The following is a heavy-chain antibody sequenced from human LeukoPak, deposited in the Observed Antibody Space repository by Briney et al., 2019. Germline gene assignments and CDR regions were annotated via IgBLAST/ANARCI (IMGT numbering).Heavy chain of an antibody. CDR1: GFTFSSYD. J-gene: IGHJ3*02. V-gene: IGHV3-13*01. Sequence: GGSLRLSCAASGFTFSSYDMHWVRQATGKGLDWVSAIGTAGDTYYPGSVKGRSTISRENAKNSLYLQMNSLRAGDTAVYYCARGRYSSSWYKGDAFDIWGQGTMVTVSS. CDR3: ARGRYSSSWYKGDAFDI. D-gene: IGHD6-13*01. CDR2: IGTAGDT.